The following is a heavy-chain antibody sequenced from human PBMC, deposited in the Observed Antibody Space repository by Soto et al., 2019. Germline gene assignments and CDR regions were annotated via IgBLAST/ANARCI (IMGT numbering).Heavy chain of an antibody. V-gene: IGHV3-30-3*01. J-gene: IGHJ4*02. CDR1: GFTFSSYA. D-gene: IGHD3-22*01. CDR2: ISYDGSNK. Sequence: GGSLRLSCAASGFTFSSYAMHWVRQAPGKGLEWVAVISYDGSNKYYADSVKGRFTISRDNSKNTLYLQMNSLRAEDTAVYYCARDLIYYDSGPYYFDYWGQGTLVTVSS. CDR3: ARDLIYYDSGPYYFDY.